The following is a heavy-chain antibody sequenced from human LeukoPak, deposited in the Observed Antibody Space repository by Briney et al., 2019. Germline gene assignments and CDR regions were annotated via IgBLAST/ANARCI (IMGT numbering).Heavy chain of an antibody. CDR1: GFTFSSYA. D-gene: IGHD6-13*01. Sequence: GGSLRLSCAASGFTFSSYAMSWVRQAPGKGLEWVSAISGSGGSTYYADSVKGRFTISRDNSKNMLFLQMNSLRAEDTAVYYCARGGAGVYFFDYWGQGILVTVSS. V-gene: IGHV3-23*01. CDR3: ARGGAGVYFFDY. J-gene: IGHJ4*02. CDR2: ISGSGGST.